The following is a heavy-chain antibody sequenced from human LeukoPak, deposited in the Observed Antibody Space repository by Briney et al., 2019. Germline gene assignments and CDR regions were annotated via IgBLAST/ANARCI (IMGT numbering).Heavy chain of an antibody. Sequence: KPGGSLRLSCAASGFILSDYYMSWIRQAPGKGLEWVSYISSSSSYTDSADSVKGRFTISRDNAKNSLYLQMNSLRAEDTAVYYWAREGDYYYCSGSYSDYLGRGTPVTVSS. J-gene: IGHJ4*02. CDR1: GFILSDYY. V-gene: IGHV3-11*05. D-gene: IGHD3-10*01. CDR3: AREGDYYYCSGSYSDY. CDR2: ISSSSSYT.